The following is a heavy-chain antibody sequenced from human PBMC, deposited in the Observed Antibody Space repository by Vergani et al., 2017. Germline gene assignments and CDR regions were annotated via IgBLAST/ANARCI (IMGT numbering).Heavy chain of an antibody. V-gene: IGHV1-2*02. Sequence: QVQLVQSGAEVKKPGASVKVSCKTSGYTFIGYYINWVRQAPGQGLEWMGWINPNTGGTNYAQKFQGRVTLTRDTSISTAYMELSRRRSDDTAIYYCARGATYFDYWGQGTQVTVSS. J-gene: IGHJ4*02. CDR1: GYTFIGYY. CDR2: INPNTGGT. CDR3: ARGATYFDY.